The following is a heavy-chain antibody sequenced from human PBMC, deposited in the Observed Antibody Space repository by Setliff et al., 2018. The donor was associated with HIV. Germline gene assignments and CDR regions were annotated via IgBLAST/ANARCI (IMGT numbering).Heavy chain of an antibody. V-gene: IGHV3-49*04. D-gene: IGHD2-2*01. J-gene: IGHJ6*03. CDR1: GFTFGDYA. Sequence: GGSLRLSCTASGFTFGDYAMSWVRQAPGKGLEWVGFIRSKAYGGTTEYAASVKGRFTISRDGSKSIAYLQMNSLKTEDTAVYYCTREAVVVPSARWGDYYYYYMDVWGKGTSVTV. CDR3: TREAVVVPSARWGDYYYYYMDV. CDR2: IRSKAYGGTT.